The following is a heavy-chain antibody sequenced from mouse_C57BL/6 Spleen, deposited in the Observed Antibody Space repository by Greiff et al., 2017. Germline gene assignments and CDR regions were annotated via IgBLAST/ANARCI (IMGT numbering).Heavy chain of an antibody. D-gene: IGHD2-4*01. J-gene: IGHJ3*01. CDR1: GYAFSSYW. CDR2: IYPGDGDT. CDR3: ARSGDYPAWFAY. Sequence: VKLVESGAELVKPGASVKISCKASGYAFSSYWMNWVKQRPGKGLEWIGQIYPGDGDTNYNGKFKGKATLTADISSSTAYMQLSSLTSEDSAVYFCARSGDYPAWFAYWGQGTLVTVSA. V-gene: IGHV1-80*01.